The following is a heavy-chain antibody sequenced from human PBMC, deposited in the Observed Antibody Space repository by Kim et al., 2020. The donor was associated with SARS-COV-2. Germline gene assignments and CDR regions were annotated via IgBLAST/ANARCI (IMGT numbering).Heavy chain of an antibody. D-gene: IGHD3-10*01. J-gene: IGHJ5*02. V-gene: IGHV7-4-1*02. CDR3: ARWDGGFGELILDWFDP. CDR1: GYTFTSYA. CDR2: INTNTGNP. Sequence: ASVKVSCKASGYTFTSYAMNWVRQAPGQGLEWMGWINTNTGNPTYAQGFTGRFVFSLDTSVSTAYLQISSLKAEDTAVYYCARWDGGFGELILDWFDPWGQGTLVTVSS.